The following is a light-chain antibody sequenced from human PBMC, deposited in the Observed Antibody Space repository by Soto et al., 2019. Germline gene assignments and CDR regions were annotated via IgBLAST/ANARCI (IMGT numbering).Light chain of an antibody. V-gene: IGKV3-20*01. J-gene: IGKJ1*01. CDR2: GAS. CDR3: QQYGSSKT. CDR1: QNVNNNY. Sequence: NVLTQSPGTLSLSPGERATLSCRASQNVNNNYLAWYQQKPGQAPRLLIYGASSRATGIPDRFSGSGSGTDFTLTISGLEPEDYGVYYCQQYGSSKTFGQGTKVEIK.